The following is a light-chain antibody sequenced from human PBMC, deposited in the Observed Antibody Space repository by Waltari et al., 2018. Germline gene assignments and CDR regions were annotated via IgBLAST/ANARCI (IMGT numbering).Light chain of an antibody. J-gene: IGLJ1*01. V-gene: IGLV2-11*01. Sequence: QSALTQPRSVSGSPGQSITISCTGTSSDVGGHDYVSWSQQPPGNAPKPMIYVVSKRPSGVXDRFSGSKSGNTASLTISGLQAEDEADYYCSSYTSINTFVFGTGTKVTVL. CDR2: VVS. CDR3: SSYTSINTFV. CDR1: SSDVGGHDY.